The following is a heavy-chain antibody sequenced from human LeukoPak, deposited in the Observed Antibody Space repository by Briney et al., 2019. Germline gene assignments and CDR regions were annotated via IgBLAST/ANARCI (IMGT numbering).Heavy chain of an antibody. V-gene: IGHV4-59*01. D-gene: IGHD4-23*01. CDR3: ARDSDDDYGGSLFFDY. Sequence: SKTLSLTCTVSGASISSYYWGWILQPPGKGLEWIGYIYYSGSTNYNPSLKSRVTISVDTSKNQFSLKLSSVTAADTAVYYCARDSDDDYGGSLFFDYWGQGTLVTVSS. CDR1: GASISSYY. CDR2: IYYSGST. J-gene: IGHJ4*02.